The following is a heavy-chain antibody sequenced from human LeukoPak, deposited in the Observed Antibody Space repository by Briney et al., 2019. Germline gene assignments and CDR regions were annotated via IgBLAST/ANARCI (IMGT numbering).Heavy chain of an antibody. Sequence: GGSLRLSGAASGFSFSTYTMNWVRQARGKGLEWVSSITSRRTSIFYADSVKGRFTISRDDAKNSLYLQMNSLRAEDTALYYCARVSGYYRDYWGQGTLVTVSS. D-gene: IGHD2/OR15-2a*01. CDR3: ARVSGYYRDY. V-gene: IGHV3-21*01. CDR2: ITSRRTSI. CDR1: GFSFSTYT. J-gene: IGHJ4*02.